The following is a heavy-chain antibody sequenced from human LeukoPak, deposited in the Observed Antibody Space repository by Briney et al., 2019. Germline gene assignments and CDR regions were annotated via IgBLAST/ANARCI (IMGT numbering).Heavy chain of an antibody. V-gene: IGHV5-51*01. D-gene: IGHD4-23*01. CDR3: ARVGNSGGNYFDY. J-gene: IGHJ4*02. CDR2: IYAGDSDT. Sequence: GESLKISCTGSGYSFTSYWIGWVRQMPGKGLEWMRIIYAGDSDTTYSPSFQGQVTISADKSISTAYLQWSSLKASDTAMYYCARVGNSGGNYFDYWGQGTLVTVSS. CDR1: GYSFTSYW.